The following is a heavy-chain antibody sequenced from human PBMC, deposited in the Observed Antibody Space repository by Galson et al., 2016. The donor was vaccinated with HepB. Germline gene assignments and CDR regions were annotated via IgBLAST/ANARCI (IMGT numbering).Heavy chain of an antibody. CDR3: ARRLTMVRDDAFDI. CDR1: GYSFATYW. J-gene: IGHJ3*02. D-gene: IGHD3-10*01. Sequence: QSGAEVKKPGESLKISCRGSGYSFATYWIGWVRQMPGKGLEWMGIIYPGASDTRYSPSFQGQVTFSADKSISTAYLQWSSLKASDTAMYYCARRLTMVRDDAFDIWGQGTLVTVSS. V-gene: IGHV5-51*01. CDR2: IYPGASDT.